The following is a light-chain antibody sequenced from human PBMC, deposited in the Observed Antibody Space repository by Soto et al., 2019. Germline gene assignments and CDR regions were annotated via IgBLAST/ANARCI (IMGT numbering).Light chain of an antibody. CDR1: QGVSSY. CDR3: QQRSNWPLT. Sequence: EIVLTQSPATLSLSPGERAALSCRASQGVSSYLAWYQQKPGQPPRLLIYDASNRATGIPARFSGSGSGTDFTLTISSLEPEDFAVYYCQQRSNWPLTFGGGTKVEIK. J-gene: IGKJ4*01. CDR2: DAS. V-gene: IGKV3-11*01.